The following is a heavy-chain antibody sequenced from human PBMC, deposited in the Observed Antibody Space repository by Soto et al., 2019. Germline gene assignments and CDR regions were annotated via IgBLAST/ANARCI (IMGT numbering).Heavy chain of an antibody. CDR1: RIIFTGYG. J-gene: IGHJ4*02. CDR3: AWDGVGVTVFLSYFGY. D-gene: IGHD1-26*01. V-gene: IGHV3-30*02. CDR2: IRFDGSNI. Sequence: GGSLRLSCAVPRIIFTGYGMHWVRQAPGKGLEGVAIIRFDGSNIHYADSVKGRFTISRDNPKNLLYLQMNSLRAEDTAFFYWAWDGVGVTVFLSYFGYWGQGALVTVFS.